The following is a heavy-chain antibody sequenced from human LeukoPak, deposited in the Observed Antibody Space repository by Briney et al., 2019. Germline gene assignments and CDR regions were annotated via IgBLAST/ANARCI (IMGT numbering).Heavy chain of an antibody. CDR3: ARVDYSNYYYYYMDV. D-gene: IGHD4-11*01. J-gene: IGHJ6*03. Sequence: SETLSLTCTVSGGSISSHYWSWIRQPPGKGLEWIGYIYYSGSTNYNPSLKSRVTISVDTSKNQFSLKLSSVTAADTAVYYCARVDYSNYYYYYMDVWGKGTTVAVSS. CDR1: GGSISSHY. CDR2: IYYSGST. V-gene: IGHV4-59*11.